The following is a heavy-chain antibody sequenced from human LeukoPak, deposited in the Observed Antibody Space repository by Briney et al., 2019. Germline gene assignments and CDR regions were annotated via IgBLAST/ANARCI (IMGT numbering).Heavy chain of an antibody. D-gene: IGHD6-13*01. V-gene: IGHV4-61*02. J-gene: IGHJ2*01. CDR3: ARGYCDSSSCFWYFDL. Sequence: SQTLSFTCSVSGRSISSASYYWSWIRQPAGKGLEWIRRIYTSGNTDYNPSLKSGVSMSVYTSKNQFSLQLSSVTAADTAVYYCARGYCDSSSCFWYFDLWGPGTLVTVSS. CDR1: GRSISSASYY. CDR2: IYTSGNT.